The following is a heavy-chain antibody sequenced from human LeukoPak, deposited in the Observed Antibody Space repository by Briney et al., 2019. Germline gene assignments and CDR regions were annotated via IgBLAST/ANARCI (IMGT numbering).Heavy chain of an antibody. CDR1: GYTFTSYD. CDR2: MNPNSGNT. J-gene: IGHJ4*02. CDR3: ATGKKGGSYDY. Sequence: ASVKVSCKASGYTFTSYDINWVRQATGQGLEWMGWMNPNSGNTGYAQKFQGRVTITADKSTSTAYMELSSLRSEDTAVYYCATGKKGGSYDYWGQGTLVTVSS. V-gene: IGHV1-8*01. D-gene: IGHD2-15*01.